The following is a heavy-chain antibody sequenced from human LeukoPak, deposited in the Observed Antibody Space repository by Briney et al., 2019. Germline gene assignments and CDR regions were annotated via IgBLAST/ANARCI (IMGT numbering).Heavy chain of an antibody. Sequence: GGSLRLSCAASGFTVSSNYMSWVRQAPGKGLEWVSVIYSGGSTYYADSVKGRFTISRDNSKNTLYLQMNSLRAEDTAVYYCARDHTYCPGAFDIWGQGTMVTVSS. D-gene: IGHD2-15*01. CDR2: IYSGGST. CDR1: GFTVSSNY. J-gene: IGHJ3*02. CDR3: ARDHTYCPGAFDI. V-gene: IGHV3-53*01.